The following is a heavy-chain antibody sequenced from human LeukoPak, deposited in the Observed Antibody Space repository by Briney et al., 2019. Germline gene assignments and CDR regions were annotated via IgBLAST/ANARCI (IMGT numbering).Heavy chain of an antibody. Sequence: GGSLRLSCAASGFTFSSYSMNWVRQAPGKGLEWVSSISSSSSYIYYADSVKGRFTISRDNAKNSLYLQMNSLRAEDTAVYYCARGLRGYSGYGYYFDYWGQGTLVTVSS. J-gene: IGHJ4*02. V-gene: IGHV3-21*01. D-gene: IGHD5-12*01. CDR3: ARGLRGYSGYGYYFDY. CDR1: GFTFSSYS. CDR2: ISSSSSYI.